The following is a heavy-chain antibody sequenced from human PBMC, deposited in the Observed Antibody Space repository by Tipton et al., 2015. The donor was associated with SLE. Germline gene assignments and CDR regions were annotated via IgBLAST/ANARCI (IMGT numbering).Heavy chain of an antibody. J-gene: IGHJ3*02. CDR2: IYYSGST. CDR3: ARQRGRWLLDAFDI. V-gene: IGHV4-39*01. D-gene: IGHD6-19*01. Sequence: TLSLTCTVSGGSISSSSYYWGWIRQPPGKGLEWIGSIYYSGSTYYNPSLKSRVTISVDTPKNQFSLKLSSVTAADTAVYYCARQRGRWLLDAFDIWGQGTMVTVSS. CDR1: GGSISSSSYY.